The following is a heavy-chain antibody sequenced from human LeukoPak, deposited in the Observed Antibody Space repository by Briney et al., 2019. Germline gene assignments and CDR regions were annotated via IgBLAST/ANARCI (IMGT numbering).Heavy chain of an antibody. V-gene: IGHV3-64*01. J-gene: IGHJ5*02. CDR1: GFTFSTCV. CDR2: IDPNGKTS. D-gene: IGHD1-20*01. Sequence: GGSLRLSCAASGFTFSTCVMLWVRQAPGVGLEYVSSIDPNGKTSYYANSVKGRFTISRDNSNNMLYLQMGSLTTEDMAVYYCAAQTTLTGAYDPWGQGTLVTVSS. CDR3: AAQTTLTGAYDP.